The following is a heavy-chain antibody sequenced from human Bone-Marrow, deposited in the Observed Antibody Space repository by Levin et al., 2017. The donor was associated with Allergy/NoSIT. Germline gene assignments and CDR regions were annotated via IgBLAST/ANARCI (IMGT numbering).Heavy chain of an antibody. CDR1: RFSLSSNGVG. Sequence: QTLSLTCTFSRFSLSSNGVGVGWIRQAPGKALEWLALIYWDDDKRYSPSLKSRLNITKDTSKNQVVLTMTNMAPVDTGTYYCAHHKFWFGEFPFDFWGRGSLVTVSS. V-gene: IGHV2-5*02. CDR2: IYWDDDK. D-gene: IGHD3-10*01. CDR3: AHHKFWFGEFPFDF. J-gene: IGHJ4*02.